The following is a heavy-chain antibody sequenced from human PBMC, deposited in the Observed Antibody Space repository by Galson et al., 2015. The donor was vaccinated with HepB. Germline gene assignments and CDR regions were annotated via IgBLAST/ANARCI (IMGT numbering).Heavy chain of an antibody. Sequence: SVKVSCKASGYTFTSYYIHWVRQAPGQRLEWMGWINVDYGTTKYSQKLQGRVTITRDTSASTAYMELRSLRSEDTAEYYCARGLGSSWYDGLDIWGQGTMVTVSS. V-gene: IGHV1-3*01. D-gene: IGHD6-13*01. CDR2: INVDYGTT. CDR3: ARGLGSSWYDGLDI. J-gene: IGHJ3*02. CDR1: GYTFTSYY.